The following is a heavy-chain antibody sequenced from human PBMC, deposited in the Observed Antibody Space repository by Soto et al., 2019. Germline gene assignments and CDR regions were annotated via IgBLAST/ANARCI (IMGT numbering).Heavy chain of an antibody. CDR2: IIPIFGTA. D-gene: IGHD3-10*01. V-gene: IGHV1-69*13. J-gene: IGHJ6*02. CDR3: ASRHGSGSYDTYYYYGMDV. Sequence: ASVKVSCKASGGTFSSYAISWVRQAPGQGLEWMGGIIPIFGTANYAQKFQGRVTITADESTSTAYMELSSLRSEDTAVYYCASRHGSGSYDTYYYYGMDVWGQGTTVTVSS. CDR1: GGTFSSYA.